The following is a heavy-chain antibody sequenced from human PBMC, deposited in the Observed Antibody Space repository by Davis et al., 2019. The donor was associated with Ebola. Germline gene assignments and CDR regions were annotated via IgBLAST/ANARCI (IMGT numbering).Heavy chain of an antibody. Sequence: MPSETLSLTCTVSGVSISSYYWSWIRQPPGKGLEWIGEIFHSGNTKYNPSLNNRVSISVDKSKNQFSLRLTTVTAAGTAVYFCAREAPASGGDRDAFDIWGQGRMVTVSS. CDR3: AREAPASGGDRDAFDI. D-gene: IGHD2-21*01. CDR2: IFHSGNT. CDR1: GVSISSYY. V-gene: IGHV4-59*12. J-gene: IGHJ3*02.